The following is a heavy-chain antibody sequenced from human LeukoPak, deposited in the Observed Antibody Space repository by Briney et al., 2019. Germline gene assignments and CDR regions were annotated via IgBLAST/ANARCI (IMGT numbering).Heavy chain of an antibody. Sequence: PSETLSLTCTVSGGSISSSSYYWGWIRQPPGKGLEWIGSIYYSGSTYYNPSLKSRVTISVDTSKNQFSLKLSSVTAADTAVYYCARAGVVVTAMRWFDPWGQGTLVTVSS. CDR2: IYYSGST. V-gene: IGHV4-39*07. D-gene: IGHD2-21*02. J-gene: IGHJ5*02. CDR3: ARAGVVVTAMRWFDP. CDR1: GGSISSSSYY.